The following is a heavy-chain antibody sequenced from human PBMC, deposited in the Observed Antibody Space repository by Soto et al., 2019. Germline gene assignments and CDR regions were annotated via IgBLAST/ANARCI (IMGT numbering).Heavy chain of an antibody. V-gene: IGHV3-20*04. Sequence: GGSLRLSCAASGFTFSSYGMSWVRQVPGKGLEWVSGIYWKGGNRHYADSVKGRFTISRDNAKNSLYLQLDSLRAEDTALFYCVRSGDYRSGSYWYFFDYWGQGTQVTVSS. D-gene: IGHD3-10*01. CDR2: IYWKGGNR. CDR3: VRSGDYRSGSYWYFFDY. CDR1: GFTFSSYG. J-gene: IGHJ4*02.